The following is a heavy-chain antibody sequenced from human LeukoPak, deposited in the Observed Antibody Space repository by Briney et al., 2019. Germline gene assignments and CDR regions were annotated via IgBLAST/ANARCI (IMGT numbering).Heavy chain of an antibody. CDR2: ISYDGSNK. Sequence: GGSLRLSCAASGFTFSSYAMPWVRQAPGKGLEWVAVISYDGSNKYYADSVKGRFTISRDNSKNTLYLQMNSLRAEDTAVYYCARGLRYDFWSGYNLRERSDPWGQGTLVTVSS. V-gene: IGHV3-30-3*01. CDR3: ARGLRYDFWSGYNLRERSDP. D-gene: IGHD3-3*01. CDR1: GFTFSSYA. J-gene: IGHJ5*02.